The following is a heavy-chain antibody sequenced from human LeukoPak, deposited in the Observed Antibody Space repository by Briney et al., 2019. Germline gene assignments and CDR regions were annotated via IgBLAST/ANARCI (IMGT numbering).Heavy chain of an antibody. V-gene: IGHV3-23*01. CDR1: GFTFDDYA. Sequence: GRSLRLSCAASGFTFDDYAMSWVRQAPGKGLEWVSGISGSGGSTYYADSVKGRFTISRDNSKNTLYVQMNSLRAEDTAVYYCAKHKENYGDSCLDAYWGQGTLVTVSS. J-gene: IGHJ4*02. D-gene: IGHD4-17*01. CDR3: AKHKENYGDSCLDAY. CDR2: ISGSGGST.